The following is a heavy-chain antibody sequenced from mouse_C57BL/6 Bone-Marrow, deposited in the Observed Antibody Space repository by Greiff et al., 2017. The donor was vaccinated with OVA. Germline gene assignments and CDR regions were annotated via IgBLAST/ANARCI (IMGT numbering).Heavy chain of an antibody. CDR1: GYTFTEYT. J-gene: IGHJ4*01. V-gene: IGHV1-62-2*01. CDR3: ARHEGGDDCDYGDYYAMDY. D-gene: IGHD2-4*01. CDR2: FYPGSGSI. Sequence: VQLQESGAELVKPGASVKLSCKASGYTFTEYTIHWVKQRSGQGLEWIGWFYPGSGSIKYNEKFKDKATLTADKSSSTVYMELSRLTSEDSAVYFCARHEGGDDCDYGDYYAMDYWGQGTSVTVSS.